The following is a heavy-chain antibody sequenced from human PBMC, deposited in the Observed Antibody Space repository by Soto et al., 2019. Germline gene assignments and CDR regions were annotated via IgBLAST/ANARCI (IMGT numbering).Heavy chain of an antibody. J-gene: IGHJ4*02. CDR3: AKEGGLSGSYYISSSYYFDY. CDR2: ISYDGSNT. CDR1: GFPFSSYG. Sequence: PGGSLRLSCVASGFPFSSYGMHWVRQAPGKGLEWVAIISYDGSNTYYADSVKGRFTISRDNSKNTLYLQMNSLRAEDTSVYYCAKEGGLSGSYYISSSYYFDYWGREPWSPS. V-gene: IGHV3-30*18. D-gene: IGHD1-26*01.